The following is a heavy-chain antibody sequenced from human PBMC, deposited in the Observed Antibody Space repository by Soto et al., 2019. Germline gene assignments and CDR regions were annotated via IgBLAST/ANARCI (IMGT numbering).Heavy chain of an antibody. CDR2: ISGSSGNT. J-gene: IGHJ6*02. CDR3: AKRLRGYXGYDPMTRGYYYYAMDV. V-gene: IGHV3-23*01. Sequence: PGGSLRLSCAASGFIFSTYAMSWVRQPPGKGLEWVSSISGSSGNTYYADSVKGRFTISRDNSKNTLYLQMNTLRAEDTAVYYCAKRLRGYXGYDPMTRGYYYYAMDVWGPGTTVTVSS. CDR1: GFIFSTYA. D-gene: IGHD5-12*01.